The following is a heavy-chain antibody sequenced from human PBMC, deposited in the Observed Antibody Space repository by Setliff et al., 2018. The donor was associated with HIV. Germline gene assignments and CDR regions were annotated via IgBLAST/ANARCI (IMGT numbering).Heavy chain of an antibody. J-gene: IGHJ4*02. CDR3: ARSPAAEGY. D-gene: IGHD6-13*01. V-gene: IGHV4-39*01. Sequence: KPSETLSLTCTISGGSISDSSYYWGWIRQPPGKGLEWIGNIFYSGHTYYNPSLRSRVTISVDTSKNQFSLNLRSVTAADTAVYYCARSPAAEGYWGQGTLVTVSS. CDR2: IFYSGHT. CDR1: GGSISDSSYY.